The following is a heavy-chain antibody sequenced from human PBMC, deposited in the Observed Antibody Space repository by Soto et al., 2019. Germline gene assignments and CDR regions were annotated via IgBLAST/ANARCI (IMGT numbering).Heavy chain of an antibody. CDR3: ARGGSYYDFWSGSPGDAYRMDV. Sequence: QVQLVQSGAEVKKPGASVKVSCKASGYTFTSYDINWVRQATGQGLEWMGWMNPNSGNTGYAQKFQGRVTMTRNTSISTAYMELSSLRSEDTAVYYCARGGSYYDFWSGSPGDAYRMDVWGQGTTVTVSS. CDR2: MNPNSGNT. D-gene: IGHD3-3*01. V-gene: IGHV1-8*01. J-gene: IGHJ6*02. CDR1: GYTFTSYD.